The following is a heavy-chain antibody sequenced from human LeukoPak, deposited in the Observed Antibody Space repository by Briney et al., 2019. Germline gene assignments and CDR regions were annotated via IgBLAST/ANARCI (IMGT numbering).Heavy chain of an antibody. CDR2: ISGSGGST. D-gene: IGHD1-14*01. CDR3: AKDLQPNYYYYYYMDV. Sequence: GGSLRLSFAASGFTFSSYAMSWVRQAPGKGLEWVSAISGSGGSTYYADSVKGRFTISRDNSKNTLYLQMNSLRAEDTAVYYCAKDLQPNYYYYYYMDVWGKGTTVTVSS. V-gene: IGHV3-23*01. J-gene: IGHJ6*03. CDR1: GFTFSSYA.